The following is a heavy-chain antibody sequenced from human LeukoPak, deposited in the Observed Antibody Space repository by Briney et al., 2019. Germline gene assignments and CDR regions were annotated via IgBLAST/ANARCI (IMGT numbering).Heavy chain of an antibody. V-gene: IGHV3-30*04. CDR1: GFTFSIYP. J-gene: IGHJ4*02. CDR2: ISFDGSNK. Sequence: GGSLRLSCAASGFTFSIYPMHWVRQAPGKGLEWVTVISFDGSNKNYADSVKGRFIISRDSSKNTLYLQMNSLRPEDTAVYYCARSPGLMGANFFDYWGQGTLVTVSS. CDR3: ARSPGLMGANFFDY. D-gene: IGHD1-26*01.